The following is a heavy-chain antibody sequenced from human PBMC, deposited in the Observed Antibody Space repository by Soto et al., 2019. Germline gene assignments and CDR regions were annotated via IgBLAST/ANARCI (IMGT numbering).Heavy chain of an antibody. J-gene: IGHJ4*02. V-gene: IGHV1-18*01. D-gene: IGHD1-1*01. Sequence: QVQLVQSEPEVRLPGASVKISCKASGYDFTRYGISWVRQAPGQGLQWMGWISGNNGYTNQAQHLQGRLTLTTDTSTNTAYMELKTLTSDATATYYCVRVEHVSLMRGGWKYYFDYWGQGTLVTVSS. CDR3: VRVEHVSLMRGGWKYYFDY. CDR1: GYDFTRYG. CDR2: ISGNNGYT.